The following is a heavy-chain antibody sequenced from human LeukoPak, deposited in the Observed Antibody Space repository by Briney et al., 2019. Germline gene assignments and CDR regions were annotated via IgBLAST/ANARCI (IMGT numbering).Heavy chain of an antibody. CDR2: INSDGSTT. Sequence: PGGSLRLSCAASGFXFSSYWMHWVRQAPGKGLMWVSHINSDGSTTTYADSVKGRFTISRDNAENTLYLQMNSLRVEDTAVYFCASFGGLDYWGQGTLVTVSS. CDR1: GFXFSSYW. CDR3: ASFGGLDY. V-gene: IGHV3-74*01. J-gene: IGHJ4*02. D-gene: IGHD3-10*01.